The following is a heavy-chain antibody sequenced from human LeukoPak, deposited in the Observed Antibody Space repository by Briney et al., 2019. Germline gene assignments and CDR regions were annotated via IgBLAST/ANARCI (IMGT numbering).Heavy chain of an antibody. CDR2: IYYSGSA. D-gene: IGHD3-22*01. CDR3: ARGGVEAYSYESSGYWVY. Sequence: SETLSLTCTVSGGSISSGGYYWSWIRQHPGKGLEWIGYIYYSGSAYYNPSLRSRVSILLDTSKNQFSLKLSSVTAADTAVYYCARGGVEAYSYESSGYWVYWGQGTLVTVSS. J-gene: IGHJ4*02. V-gene: IGHV4-31*03. CDR1: GGSISSGGYY.